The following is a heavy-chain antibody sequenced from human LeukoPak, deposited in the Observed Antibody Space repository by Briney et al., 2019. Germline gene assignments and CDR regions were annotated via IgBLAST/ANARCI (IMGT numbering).Heavy chain of an antibody. Sequence: SETLSLTCAVYGGSFSGYYWSWICQPPGKGLEWIGEINHSGSTNYNPSLKSRVTISVDTSKNQFSLKLSSVTAADTAVYYCARLGYCSSTSCYTFDYWGQGTLVTVSS. CDR2: INHSGST. CDR1: GGSFSGYY. J-gene: IGHJ4*02. CDR3: ARLGYCSSTSCYTFDY. D-gene: IGHD2-2*01. V-gene: IGHV4-34*01.